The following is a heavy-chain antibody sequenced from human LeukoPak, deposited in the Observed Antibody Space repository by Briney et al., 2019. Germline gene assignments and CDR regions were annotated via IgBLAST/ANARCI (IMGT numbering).Heavy chain of an antibody. J-gene: IGHJ4*02. CDR1: GYTFTGYY. CDR2: INPNSGGT. Sequence: GASVTVSCKASGYTFTGYYMHWVRQAPGQGLEWMGWINPNSGGTNYAQKFQGRVTMTRDTSISTAYMELSRLRSDDTAVYYCARVSELGIAVAGTAYWGQGTLVTVSS. CDR3: ARVSELGIAVAGTAY. V-gene: IGHV1-2*02. D-gene: IGHD6-19*01.